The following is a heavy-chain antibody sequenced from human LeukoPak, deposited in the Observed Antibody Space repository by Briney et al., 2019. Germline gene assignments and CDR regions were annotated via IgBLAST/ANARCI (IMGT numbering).Heavy chain of an antibody. CDR3: AIDLFLGRSGGSCYFRY. V-gene: IGHV1-2*02. CDR1: GYTFTGYF. CDR2: INPKSGGT. J-gene: IGHJ4*02. Sequence: ASVKVSCKASGYTFTGYFMHWVRQAPGQGLEWMGWINPKSGGTKYAQKFHGRVTMTRDTSIRTAYMELSRLRSDDKAGYYCAIDLFLGRSGGSCYFRYWGQGTLVTVSS. D-gene: IGHD2-15*01.